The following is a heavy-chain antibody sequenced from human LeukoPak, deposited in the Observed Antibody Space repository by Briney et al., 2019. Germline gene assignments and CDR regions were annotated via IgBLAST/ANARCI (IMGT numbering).Heavy chain of an antibody. CDR2: FYCCSSP. CDR3: ARGCQYNSGHYYFDY. V-gene: IGHV4-59*13. J-gene: IGHJ4*02. D-gene: IGHD6-19*01. CDR1: GDPLSSYY. Sequence: SETLLLTCTVSGDPLSSYYWSWIRQSRGKGLEWIGHFYCCSSPNYDPSVQSRVTISIVTSKNHFSLKLSSVTGADTAVYYYARGCQYNSGHYYFDYWGQGTLVTVSS.